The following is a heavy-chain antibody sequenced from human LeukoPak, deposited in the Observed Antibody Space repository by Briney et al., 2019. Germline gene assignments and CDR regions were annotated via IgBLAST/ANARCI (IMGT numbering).Heavy chain of an antibody. CDR1: GFSFSSYG. V-gene: IGHV3-30*03. Sequence: PGGSLRLPCAASGFSFSSYGMHWVRQAPGKGLEWVAVISYDGSYKYYADSVKGRFTISRDNSKNTLYLQMNSLRAEDTAVYYCARELSGTTSYYFDYWGQGTLVTVSS. CDR2: ISYDGSYK. CDR3: ARELSGTTSYYFDY. D-gene: IGHD1-7*01. J-gene: IGHJ4*02.